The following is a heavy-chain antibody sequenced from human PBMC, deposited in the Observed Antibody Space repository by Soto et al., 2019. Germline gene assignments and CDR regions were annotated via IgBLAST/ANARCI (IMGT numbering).Heavy chain of an antibody. V-gene: IGHV4-38-2*02. Sequence: SETLSLTCTVSNYSISSGYYWGWIRQSPGEGLEWIVSMYHSGTTYYNPSLKSRVTISIDTSKNQSSLKLTSVTSADTAVYFCARVAFGPIDYWGQGTLVTVS. CDR3: ARVAFGPIDY. CDR2: MYHSGTT. J-gene: IGHJ4*02. D-gene: IGHD3-16*01. CDR1: NYSISSGYY.